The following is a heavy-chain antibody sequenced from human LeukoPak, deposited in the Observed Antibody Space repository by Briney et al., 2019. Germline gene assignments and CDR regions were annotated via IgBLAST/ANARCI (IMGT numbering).Heavy chain of an antibody. V-gene: IGHV3-23*01. CDR1: GVTFSSYA. D-gene: IGHD6-6*01. J-gene: IGHJ5*02. CDR2: ISGGGDST. CDR3: AKGYSSSFWFDP. Sequence: GGSLRLSCAASGVTFSSYALSWVRQAPGKGLEWVSAISGGGDSTFYADAVKGRFTVSRDNSKNTLYLQMNSLRAEDTAVYYCAKGYSSSFWFDPWGQGTLVTVSS.